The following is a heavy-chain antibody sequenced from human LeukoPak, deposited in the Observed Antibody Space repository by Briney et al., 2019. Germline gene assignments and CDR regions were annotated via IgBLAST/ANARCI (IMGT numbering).Heavy chain of an antibody. D-gene: IGHD3-10*01. V-gene: IGHV3-48*04. J-gene: IGHJ4*02. CDR1: GFTFSLYN. Sequence: PGGSLRLSCATSGFTFSLYNMTWVRQAPGKGLEWVSLITSHTTTTNYADSVKGRFTISRDNARNSLYLQMNSLRAEDTAVYYCARLSSGSYYTRFYYFDYWGQGTLVTVSS. CDR3: ARLSSGSYYTRFYYFDY. CDR2: ITSHTTTT.